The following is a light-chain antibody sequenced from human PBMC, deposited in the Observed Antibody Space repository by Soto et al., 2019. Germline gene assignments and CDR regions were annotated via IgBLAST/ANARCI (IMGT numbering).Light chain of an antibody. Sequence: FLAQSPFTLSLSPDEGATFSCTASQIVTGDYLAWYQQKPGQAPRLLMYDASTRATGIPDRFSGSGSGTDFTLIISRLEPEDFAVYYCQQYGDSLLTFGQGTKVDI. J-gene: IGKJ1*01. V-gene: IGKV3-20*01. CDR3: QQYGDSLLT. CDR1: QIVTGDY. CDR2: DAS.